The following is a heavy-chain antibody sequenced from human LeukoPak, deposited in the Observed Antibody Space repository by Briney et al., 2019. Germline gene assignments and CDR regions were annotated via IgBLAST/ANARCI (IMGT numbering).Heavy chain of an antibody. CDR2: INLSGGST. Sequence: ASVKVSCKASGYTFTSYYMHWVRQAPGQGLEWMGIINLSGGSTSYAQKFQGRVTMTRDTSTSIVYMELSSLRSEDTAVYYCARGHSSEHFDYWGQGTLVTVSS. D-gene: IGHD6-25*01. V-gene: IGHV1-46*01. CDR3: ARGHSSEHFDY. CDR1: GYTFTSYY. J-gene: IGHJ4*02.